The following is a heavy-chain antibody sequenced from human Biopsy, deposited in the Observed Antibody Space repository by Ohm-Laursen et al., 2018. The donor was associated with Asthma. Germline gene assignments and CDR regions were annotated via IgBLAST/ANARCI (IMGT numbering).Heavy chain of an antibody. Sequence: GASVKVSCKSLGGTFNTYVIGWVRQAPGQGLEWMGGINSFFGTTTYPQKFQDRVTIIADDSTSTVYMELSSLRSEDTAVYYCARKAGSCISRTCYSLDFWGQGTLGTVSS. CDR1: GGTFNTYV. J-gene: IGHJ4*02. CDR3: ARKAGSCISRTCYSLDF. V-gene: IGHV1-69*13. D-gene: IGHD2-2*01. CDR2: INSFFGTT.